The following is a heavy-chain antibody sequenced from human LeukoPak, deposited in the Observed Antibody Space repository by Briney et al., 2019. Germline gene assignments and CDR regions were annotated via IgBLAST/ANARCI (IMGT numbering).Heavy chain of an antibody. CDR1: GFTFSSYW. J-gene: IGHJ4*02. D-gene: IGHD3-10*01. CDR2: IKQDGSEK. CDR3: ARDPTSYYYGSGSHDQKSD. Sequence: GGSLRLSCAASGFTFSSYWMSWVRQAPGKGLEWVANIKQDGSEKYYVDSVRGRFTISRDNAKKSLYLQMNSLRAEATAVYYCARDPTSYYYGSGSHDQKSDWGQGTLVTVSS. V-gene: IGHV3-7*01.